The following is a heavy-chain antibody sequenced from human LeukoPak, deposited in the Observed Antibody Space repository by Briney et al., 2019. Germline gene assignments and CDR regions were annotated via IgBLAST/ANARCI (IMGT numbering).Heavy chain of an antibody. Sequence: PVGSLRLSCAASGFTFSSYAMSWVRQAPGKGLEWVSAINGNGGSTYYVDSVKGRFTISRDNSTNTLYLQMNSLRAEDTAVYYCAISDIYGFDPWGQGTLVTVSS. CDR1: GFTFSSYA. CDR2: INGNGGST. J-gene: IGHJ5*02. V-gene: IGHV3-23*01. CDR3: AISDIYGFDP. D-gene: IGHD2-21*01.